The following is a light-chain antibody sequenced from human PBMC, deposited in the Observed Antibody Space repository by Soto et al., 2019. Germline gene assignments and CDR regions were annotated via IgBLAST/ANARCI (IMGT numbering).Light chain of an antibody. Sequence: VMTQSPATLSVSPGERFTLSCRASQDIRSSLAWYQQKPGQAPRLLIYGASIRATGVPATFSGSGSGTEFALSISSLQSEHLGVYYCQQDSSWPLTFGGGTKVDIK. CDR1: QDIRSS. CDR3: QQDSSWPLT. J-gene: IGKJ4*01. CDR2: GAS. V-gene: IGKV3-15*01.